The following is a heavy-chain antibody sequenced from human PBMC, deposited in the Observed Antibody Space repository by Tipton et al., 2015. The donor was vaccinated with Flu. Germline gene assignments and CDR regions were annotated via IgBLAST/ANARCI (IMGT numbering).Heavy chain of an antibody. V-gene: IGHV4-59*01. J-gene: IGHJ4*02. D-gene: IGHD3-3*01. CDR3: ARRDLLYYDFWSGRERPALDY. CDR2: IYYSGST. Sequence: TLSLTCTVSGGSISSYYWSWIRQPPGKGLEWIGYIYYSGSTNYNPSLKSRVTISVDTSKNQFPLKLSSVTAADTAVYYCARRDLLYYDFWSGRERPALDYWGQGTLVTVSS. CDR1: GGSISSYY.